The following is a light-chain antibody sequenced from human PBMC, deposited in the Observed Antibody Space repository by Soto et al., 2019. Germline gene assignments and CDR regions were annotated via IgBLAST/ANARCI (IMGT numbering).Light chain of an antibody. V-gene: IGLV2-8*01. Sequence: QSALTQPPSASGSPGQSVTISCTGTSSDVGGNNFVSWYQQHPGKAPKLMIYEVTKRPSGVPDRFSGSKSGNTASLTVSGLQAEDEADYYCTSYAGSNIPVVFGGGTKLTVL. CDR1: SSDVGGNNF. CDR3: TSYAGSNIPVV. J-gene: IGLJ2*01. CDR2: EVT.